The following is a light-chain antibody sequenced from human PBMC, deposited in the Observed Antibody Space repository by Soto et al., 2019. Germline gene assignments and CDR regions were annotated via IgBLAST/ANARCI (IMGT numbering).Light chain of an antibody. CDR2: RGT. V-gene: IGLV1-44*01. Sequence: QSVRTQPPSASVTPAQRVTISYSGSSSNIGSSSVGWYQQLPGTAPKLLIHRGTQRASGVPDRFSGSQSGTSASLAISGLQSEDEADYYCAAWDDSLNGHVFGSGTNVTVL. J-gene: IGLJ1*01. CDR1: SSNIGSSS. CDR3: AAWDDSLNGHV.